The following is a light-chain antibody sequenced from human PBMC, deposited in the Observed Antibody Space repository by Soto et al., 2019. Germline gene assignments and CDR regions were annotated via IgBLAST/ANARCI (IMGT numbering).Light chain of an antibody. V-gene: IGKV3-15*01. CDR2: RTS. J-gene: IGKJ4*01. CDR1: QSVTSN. Sequence: DIVLTQSPGTLSLSPGERATLFCRASQSVTSNLAWYQQKPGQAPRLLMFRTSSRATGFPARFSGSGSGTEFNLTISSLQSEDFGVYYCQQYNNWPRATFGGGTKVDIK. CDR3: QQYNNWPRAT.